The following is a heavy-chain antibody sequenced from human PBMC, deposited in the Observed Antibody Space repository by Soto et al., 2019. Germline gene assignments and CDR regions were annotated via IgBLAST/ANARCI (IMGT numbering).Heavy chain of an antibody. CDR1: GFTFSSYA. CDR3: AVVVVVAATPDGFDY. CDR2: ISGSGGST. J-gene: IGHJ4*02. D-gene: IGHD2-15*01. Sequence: PGGSLRLSCAASGFTFSSYAMSWVRQAPGKGLEWVSAISGSGGSTYYADSVKGRFTISRDNSKNTLYLQMNSLRAEDTAVYYCAVVVVVAATPDGFDYWGQGTLVTVSS. V-gene: IGHV3-23*01.